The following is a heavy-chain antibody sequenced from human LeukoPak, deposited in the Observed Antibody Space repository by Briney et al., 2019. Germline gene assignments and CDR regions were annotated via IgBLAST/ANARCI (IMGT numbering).Heavy chain of an antibody. CDR3: ATSTSSSTHDAFDI. D-gene: IGHD6-13*01. Sequence: GASVKVSCKVSGYTLTELSMHWVRQAPGKGLEWMGGFDPEDGETIYAQKFQGRVTMTEDTSTDTAYTELSSLRSEDTAVYYCATSTSSSTHDAFDIWGQGTMVTVSS. J-gene: IGHJ3*02. CDR2: FDPEDGET. V-gene: IGHV1-24*01. CDR1: GYTLTELS.